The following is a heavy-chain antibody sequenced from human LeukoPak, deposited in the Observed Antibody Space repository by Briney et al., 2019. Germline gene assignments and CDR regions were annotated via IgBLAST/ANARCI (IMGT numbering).Heavy chain of an antibody. Sequence: PGGSLRLSCAASGFTVSSNYMSWVRQAPGKGLVWVSVIYSGGSTYYADSVKGRFTISRDNSKNTLYLQMNSLRAEDTAIYYCARLDCSSTSCYRYSDYWGQGTLVTVSS. V-gene: IGHV3-53*01. CDR3: ARLDCSSTSCYRYSDY. J-gene: IGHJ4*02. D-gene: IGHD2-2*01. CDR1: GFTVSSNY. CDR2: IYSGGST.